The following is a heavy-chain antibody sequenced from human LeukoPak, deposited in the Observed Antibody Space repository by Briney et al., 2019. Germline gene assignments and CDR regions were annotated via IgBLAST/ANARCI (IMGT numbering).Heavy chain of an antibody. CDR1: GFSFSGYS. CDR2: ISSSSSTI. J-gene: IGHJ3*02. CDR3: ARETAYAFGI. V-gene: IGHV3-48*01. Sequence: GGSLRLSCAASGFSFSGYSMNWVRQAPGKGLEWVSYISSSSSTISYADSVRGRFTISRDNAKNSLYLQMNSLRAEDTAVYYCARETAYAFGIWGQGTMVTVSS.